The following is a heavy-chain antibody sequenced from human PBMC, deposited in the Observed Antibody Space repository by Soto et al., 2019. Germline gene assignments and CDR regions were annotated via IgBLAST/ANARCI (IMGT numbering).Heavy chain of an antibody. D-gene: IGHD4-4*01. J-gene: IGHJ4*02. CDR3: ARDRDSSYFSPPYYFDC. V-gene: IGHV3-30*04. CDR1: AFTFRSYT. Sequence: WGSLRLSCAASAFTFRSYTMHWARQAPGKGLEWVATISYDGGKTYYADSVRGRFTISRDNSKSTLFLQMDSLRPEDTAVYSWARDRDSSYFSPPYYFDCWGQGTLVTVSS. CDR2: ISYDGGKT.